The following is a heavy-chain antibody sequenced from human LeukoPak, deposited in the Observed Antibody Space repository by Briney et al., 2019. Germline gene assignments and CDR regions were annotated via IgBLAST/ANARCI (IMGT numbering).Heavy chain of an antibody. D-gene: IGHD6-19*01. CDR3: AGDADSSGWYGVYFDY. CDR2: ISSNGGYT. CDR1: GFTFSSYA. V-gene: IGHV3-64*01. Sequence: GGSLRLSCAASGFTFSSYAMHWVRQAPGKGLEYVSVISSNGGYTYYANSVKGRFTISRDNSKNTLYLQMGSLRAEDMAVYYCAGDADSSGWYGVYFDYWGQGTLVTVSS. J-gene: IGHJ4*02.